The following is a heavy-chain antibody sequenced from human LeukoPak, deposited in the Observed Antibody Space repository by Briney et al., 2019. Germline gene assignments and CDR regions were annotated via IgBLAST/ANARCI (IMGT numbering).Heavy chain of an antibody. J-gene: IGHJ4*02. Sequence: GGSLRLSCAASGFAFSSYTMNWVGQAPVKGLEWVAVVSGTGRNTYYADSVKGRFTISRDNSKNTLFLQMTSLRAEDTAVYYCATNYYDSSGYFPDFDYWGQGALVTVSP. CDR2: VSGTGRNT. CDR1: GFAFSSYT. D-gene: IGHD3-22*01. V-gene: IGHV3-23*01. CDR3: ATNYYDSSGYFPDFDY.